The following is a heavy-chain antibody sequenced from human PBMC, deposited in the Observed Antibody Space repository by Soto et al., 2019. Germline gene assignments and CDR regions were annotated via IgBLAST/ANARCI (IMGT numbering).Heavy chain of an antibody. D-gene: IGHD4-17*01. CDR2: INPRVGST. CDR3: TKGSFTMTTHYMDV. J-gene: IGHJ6*03. CDR1: GYTFTNYY. V-gene: IGHV1-46*03. Sequence: QVQLVQSGAEVKKPGASVKVSCKASGYTFTNYYIHWVRQAPGQGLEWMGIINPRVGSTSYAQKFQGRVTMTRDTSTSTVYMELSTLRSEDTAMYYCTKGSFTMTTHYMDVWGKGTTVTVSS.